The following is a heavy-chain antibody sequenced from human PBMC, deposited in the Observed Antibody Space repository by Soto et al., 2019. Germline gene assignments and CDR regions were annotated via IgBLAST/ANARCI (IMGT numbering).Heavy chain of an antibody. Sequence: EVKVVESGGRLVQPGGSLRLSCVVSGFIFSDYPMICVRHATGKAVEGMTYYRSGGSTKTHADSVAGRFTVSRDNAKNSLYLQMNSLRVEDTAIYYCARGAPYYWDNRDYYPHAFDSWGQGTTVSVSS. D-gene: IGHD3-22*01. V-gene: IGHV3-48*03. CDR3: ARGAPYYWDNRDYYPHAFDS. CDR1: GFIFSDYP. J-gene: IGHJ3*01. CDR2: YRSGGSTK.